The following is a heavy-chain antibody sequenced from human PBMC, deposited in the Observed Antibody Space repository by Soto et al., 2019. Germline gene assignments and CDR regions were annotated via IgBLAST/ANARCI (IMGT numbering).Heavy chain of an antibody. V-gene: IGHV1-69*01. J-gene: IGHJ6*02. D-gene: IGHD2-2*01. CDR1: GGTFSSYA. CDR3: ARSQGSRTSFEIYYYYYYGMDV. Sequence: QVQLVQSGAEVKKPGSSVKVSCKASGGTFSSYAISWVRQAPGQGLEWMGGIIPISDTTNYAQKFKGRVTITADESTRTAYMELSRLRYEDTAVYYCARSQGSRTSFEIYYYYYYGMDVWGQGTTVTVSS. CDR2: IIPISDTT.